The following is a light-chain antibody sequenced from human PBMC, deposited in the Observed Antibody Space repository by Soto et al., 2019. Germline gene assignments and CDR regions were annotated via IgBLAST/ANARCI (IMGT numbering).Light chain of an antibody. J-gene: IGKJ3*01. V-gene: IGKV3-20*01. CDR1: QRVSSTY. CDR3: QHYGKSPRFFT. CDR2: DAS. Sequence: EIVLTQSPGTLSLSPGERATLSCRARQRVSSTYLAWYQQKPGQAPRLLIYDASSRATGIPDKFIGSGSGSDFSLTISRLEPEDSAMYYCQHYGKSPRFFTFGPGTKVDIK.